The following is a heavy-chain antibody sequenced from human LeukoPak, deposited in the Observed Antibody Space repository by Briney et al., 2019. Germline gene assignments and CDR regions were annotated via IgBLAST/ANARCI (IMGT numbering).Heavy chain of an antibody. V-gene: IGHV4-34*01. Sequence: SETLSLTCAVYGGSFSGYYWSWIRQPPGKGLEWIGEINHSGSTNYNPSLKSRVTIPVDTSKNQFSLKLSSVTAADTAAYYCARGGGSWNYWGQGTLVTVSS. CDR3: ARGGGSWNY. J-gene: IGHJ4*02. D-gene: IGHD2-15*01. CDR2: INHSGST. CDR1: GGSFSGYY.